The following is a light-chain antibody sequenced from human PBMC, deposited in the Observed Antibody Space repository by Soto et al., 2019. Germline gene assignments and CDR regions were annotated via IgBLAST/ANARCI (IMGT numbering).Light chain of an antibody. Sequence: DIQMTQSPSSLSASVEDRVIITCRASQSISSYLNWYQQKPGKAPKLLVFAASSLQSGVPSRFSGSGSGTDFSLIISSLQPEDFATYYCQQSYSTPPATFGQGTKVDI. CDR3: QQSYSTPPAT. CDR2: AAS. J-gene: IGKJ1*01. CDR1: QSISSY. V-gene: IGKV1-39*01.